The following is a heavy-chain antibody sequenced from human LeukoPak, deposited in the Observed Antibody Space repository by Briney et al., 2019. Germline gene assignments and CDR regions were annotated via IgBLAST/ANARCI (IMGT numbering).Heavy chain of an antibody. CDR3: ARLSDRQSRDFDY. J-gene: IGHJ4*02. CDR1: GGSINNYY. D-gene: IGHD3-3*01. Sequence: PSETLSLTCTVSGGSINNYYWSWIRQPPGKGLEWIAYVYSSGSATYNPSLKSRVAVSVDTSKSQISLQLSSVTAADTAVYYCARLSDRQSRDFDYWGQGTLVTVYS. V-gene: IGHV4-59*08. CDR2: VYSSGSA.